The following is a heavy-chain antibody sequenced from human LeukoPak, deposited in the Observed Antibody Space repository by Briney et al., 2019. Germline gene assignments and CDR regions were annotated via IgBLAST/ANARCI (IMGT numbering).Heavy chain of an antibody. J-gene: IGHJ4*02. V-gene: IGHV4-38-2*02. CDR2: IYHSGST. Sequence: NPSETLSLTCTVSGYSISSGYYWGWIRQPPGKGLEWIGSIYHSGSTYYNPSLKSRVTISVDTSKNQFSLKLSSVTAADTAVYYCARDYGDYVDWGQGTLVTVSS. D-gene: IGHD4-17*01. CDR1: GYSISSGYY. CDR3: ARDYGDYVD.